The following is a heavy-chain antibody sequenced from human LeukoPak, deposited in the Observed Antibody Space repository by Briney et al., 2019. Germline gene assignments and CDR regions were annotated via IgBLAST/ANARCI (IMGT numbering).Heavy chain of an antibody. D-gene: IGHD3-16*01. CDR3: ATVIRYGGYFDY. CDR1: GYALTELP. V-gene: IGHV1-24*01. J-gene: IGHJ4*02. CDR2: FDPEDGET. Sequence: ASVKVSCKASGYALTELPMHWVRQAPGKGLEWVGGFDPEDGETIYAQKFQGRVTMTEDTSTDTAYMELSSLRSEDTAVYYCATVIRYGGYFDYWGQGTLVTVSS.